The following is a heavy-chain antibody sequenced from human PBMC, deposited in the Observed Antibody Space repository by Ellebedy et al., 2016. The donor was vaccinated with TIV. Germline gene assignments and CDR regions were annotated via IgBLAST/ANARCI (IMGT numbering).Heavy chain of an antibody. CDR2: ISAYNGNT. V-gene: IGHV1-18*04. D-gene: IGHD3-22*01. Sequence: AASVKVSCKASGYTFTIYGINWVRQAPGQGLEWMGWISAYNGNTNSAPKLQGRVTMTTDTSTRTAYMELRSLRSDDTAVYYCATSKLYLDTSGYFDYWGQGTLVTVSS. CDR1: GYTFTIYG. J-gene: IGHJ4*02. CDR3: ATSKLYLDTSGYFDY.